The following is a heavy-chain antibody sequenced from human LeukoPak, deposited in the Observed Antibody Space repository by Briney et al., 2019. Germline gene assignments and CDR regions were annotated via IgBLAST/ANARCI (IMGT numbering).Heavy chain of an antibody. J-gene: IGHJ5*02. CDR3: AKDTRVYDSSGYYSA. V-gene: IGHV3-23*01. Sequence: PGGSLRLSCAASGFTFSSYAMSWVRPAPGKGLEWGSAICGSGGSTYYADSVKGRFTISRDNSKNTLYLQMNSLRAEDTAVYYCAKDTRVYDSSGYYSAWGQGTLVTVS. CDR1: GFTFSSYA. CDR2: ICGSGGST. D-gene: IGHD3-22*01.